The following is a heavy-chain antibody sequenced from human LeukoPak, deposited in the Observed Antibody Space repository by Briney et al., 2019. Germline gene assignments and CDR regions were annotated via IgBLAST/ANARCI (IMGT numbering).Heavy chain of an antibody. V-gene: IGHV3-33*08. J-gene: IGHJ3*02. Sequence: GGSLRLSCAASGFTFSSYAMSWVRQAPGKGLEWVALIWYDARDKDHADSVKGRFTISRDNSKNTLYLQMDSLRAEDTAMYYCARRGCAGVDCRSPNTYDMWGQGTMVIVSS. CDR1: GFTFSSYA. D-gene: IGHD2-21*02. CDR2: IWYDARDK. CDR3: ARRGCAGVDCRSPNTYDM.